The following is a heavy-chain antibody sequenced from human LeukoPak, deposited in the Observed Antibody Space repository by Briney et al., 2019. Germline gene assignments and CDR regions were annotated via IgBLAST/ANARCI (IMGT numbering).Heavy chain of an antibody. V-gene: IGHV3-48*04. CDR2: ISGSGEKI. D-gene: IGHD3-22*01. J-gene: IGHJ4*02. Sequence: GGSLRLSCAASGLTFSRDAMNWVRQAPGMGLEWVSYISGSGEKIYYADSVKGRFTISRDNAKSSLYLQMNSLRVEDTAVYYCARDDYDNSGSYWGQGTLVTVSS. CDR1: GLTFSRDA. CDR3: ARDDYDNSGSY.